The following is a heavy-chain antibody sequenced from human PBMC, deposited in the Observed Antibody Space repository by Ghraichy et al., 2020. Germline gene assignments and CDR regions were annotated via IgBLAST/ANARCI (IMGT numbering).Heavy chain of an antibody. CDR3: ARHNGYNRSYQLWYFDL. V-gene: IGHV4-59*08. Sequence: SETLSLTCTVSGGSISSYYWSWIRQPPGKGLEWIGYIYYSGSTNYNPSLKSRVTISVDTSKNQFSPKLSSVTAADTAVYYCARHNGYNRSYQLWYFDLWGRGTQVTVSS. CDR1: GGSISSYY. CDR2: IYYSGST. J-gene: IGHJ2*01. D-gene: IGHD1-26*01.